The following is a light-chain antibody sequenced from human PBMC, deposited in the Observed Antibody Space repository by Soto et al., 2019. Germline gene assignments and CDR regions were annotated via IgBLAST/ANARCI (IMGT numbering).Light chain of an antibody. CDR1: MRDVGAYNL. V-gene: IGLV2-14*01. CDR3: SSYTSKSSLI. Sequence: QSAMTQPASVSGSPGQSITISCAGTMRDVGAYNLVSWYQQHPGRAPQLIIYEVRNRPSGISFRFSGSKSGNTASLTISGLQAEDEADYYCSSYTSKSSLIFGGGTQLTVL. J-gene: IGLJ2*01. CDR2: EVR.